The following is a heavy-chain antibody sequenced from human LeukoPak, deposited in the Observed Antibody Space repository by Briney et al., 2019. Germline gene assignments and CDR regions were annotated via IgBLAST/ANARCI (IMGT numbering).Heavy chain of an antibody. Sequence: ASVKVSFKYSGYTFTVFYMHWVRQAPGQGLEWMGWINPNRGGINYAQKFQGRVTMTRDTSINTAYMELSSLRSDDTAVFYCARAHLIAAPGYNWFDPWGQGTLVTVSS. CDR3: ARAHLIAAPGYNWFDP. D-gene: IGHD6-13*01. CDR1: GYTFTVFY. J-gene: IGHJ5*02. V-gene: IGHV1-2*02. CDR2: INPNRGGI.